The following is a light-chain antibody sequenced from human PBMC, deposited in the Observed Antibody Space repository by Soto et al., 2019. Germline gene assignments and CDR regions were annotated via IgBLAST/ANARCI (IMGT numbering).Light chain of an antibody. CDR2: GAS. J-gene: IGKJ1*01. CDR1: QSVSSN. Sequence: EIVMTKSPATLSVSPGERATLSCRASQSVSSNLAWYQQKPGQAPRLLIYGASTRATGIPVRLSGSGSGTEYTLTISSLQSEDFAVYYCQQYNSWPQTFGQGTKVEI. CDR3: QQYNSWPQT. V-gene: IGKV3-15*01.